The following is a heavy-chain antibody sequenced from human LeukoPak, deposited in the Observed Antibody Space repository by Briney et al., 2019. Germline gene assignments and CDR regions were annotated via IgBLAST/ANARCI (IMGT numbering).Heavy chain of an antibody. CDR1: VFTFSSYS. J-gene: IGHJ4*02. D-gene: IGHD6-19*01. CDR3: ARDRPSSGWYGELDY. CDR2: ISSSSSYI. Sequence: GGSLRLSCAASVFTFSSYSMNWVRQAPGKGLEWVSCISSSSSYIYYADSVKGRFTISRDNAKNSLYLQMNSLRAEDTAVYYCARDRPSSGWYGELDYWGQGTLVTVSS. V-gene: IGHV3-21*01.